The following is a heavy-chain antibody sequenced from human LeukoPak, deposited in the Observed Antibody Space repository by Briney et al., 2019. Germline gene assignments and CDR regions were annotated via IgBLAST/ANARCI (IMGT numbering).Heavy chain of an antibody. D-gene: IGHD3-10*01. Sequence: PSETLSLTCAVYGGSFSGYYWSWIRQPPGKGLEWIGEINHSGSTNYNPSLKSRVTISVDTSKNQFSLKLSSVTAADTAVYYCASGRLFYGSGSNGPQPRAPEAFDIWGQGTMVTVSS. CDR3: ASGRLFYGSGSNGPQPRAPEAFDI. V-gene: IGHV4-34*01. J-gene: IGHJ3*02. CDR2: INHSGST. CDR1: GGSFSGYY.